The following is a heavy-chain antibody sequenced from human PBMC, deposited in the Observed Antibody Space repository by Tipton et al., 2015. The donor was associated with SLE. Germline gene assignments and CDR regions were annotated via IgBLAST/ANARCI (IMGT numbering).Heavy chain of an antibody. D-gene: IGHD5-12*01. J-gene: IGHJ6*02. CDR2: IYYSGST. V-gene: IGHV4-59*11. CDR3: ARDYIYSGYDWVIYGMDV. CDR1: GGSISSHY. Sequence: TLSLTCTVSGGSISSHYWSWIRQPPGKGLEWIGYIYYSGSTNYNPSLKSRVTISVDTSKNQFSLKLSSVTAADTAVYYCARDYIYSGYDWVIYGMDVWGQGTTVTVSS.